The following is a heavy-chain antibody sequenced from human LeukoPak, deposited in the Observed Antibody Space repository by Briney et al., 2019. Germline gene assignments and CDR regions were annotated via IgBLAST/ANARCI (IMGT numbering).Heavy chain of an antibody. CDR1: GYSISSGYY. Sequence: SETLSLTCTVSGYSISSGYYWGWVRQPPGKGLEWIGNIYHSGSTYYNPSLKSRVTISVDTSKNQFSLKLSSVTAADTAVYYCAREEPGLRGNPFDIWGQGTMVTVSS. J-gene: IGHJ3*02. V-gene: IGHV4-38-2*02. CDR2: IYHSGST. CDR3: AREEPGLRGNPFDI. D-gene: IGHD4-17*01.